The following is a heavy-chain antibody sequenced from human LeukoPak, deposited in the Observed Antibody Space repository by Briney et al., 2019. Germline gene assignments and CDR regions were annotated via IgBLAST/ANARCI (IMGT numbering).Heavy chain of an antibody. CDR1: GYSISSGYY. CDR2: IYHSGST. J-gene: IGHJ4*02. V-gene: IGHV4-38-2*02. D-gene: IGHD6-6*01. CDR3: ARASIAAPVDY. Sequence: SETLSLTCTVSGYSISSGYYWGWLRPPPGKGLEWIGSIYHSGSTYYNPSLKSRVTISVDTSKNQFSLKLSSVTAADTAVYYCARASIAAPVDYWGQGTLVTVCS.